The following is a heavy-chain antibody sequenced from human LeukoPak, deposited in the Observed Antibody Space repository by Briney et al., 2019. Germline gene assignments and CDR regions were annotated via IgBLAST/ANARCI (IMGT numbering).Heavy chain of an antibody. CDR3: STGTGHAFDI. Sequence: PGGSLRLSCAASGFTFSSYWMHWVRQVPGKALVWVSRINSDGSSTSYADSVKGRFTISTDNAKNTLYVQMNSLRAEDTAVYYCSTGTGHAFDIWGRGTMVTVSS. V-gene: IGHV3-74*01. D-gene: IGHD1-14*01. J-gene: IGHJ3*02. CDR1: GFTFSSYW. CDR2: INSDGSST.